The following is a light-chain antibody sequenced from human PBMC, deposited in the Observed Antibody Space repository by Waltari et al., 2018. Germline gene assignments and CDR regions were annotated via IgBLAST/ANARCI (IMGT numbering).Light chain of an antibody. CDR3: AAWDDSLSGLV. CDR2: RNN. Sequence: QSVLPQPPSASGTPGQRATISCSESSSNIGSNSVSCYQQLPGTAPKLLIYRNNQRPSGVPDRFSGSKSGTSASLAISGLRSEDEADYYCAAWDDSLSGLVFGGGTKLTVL. J-gene: IGLJ2*01. V-gene: IGLV1-47*01. CDR1: SSNIGSNS.